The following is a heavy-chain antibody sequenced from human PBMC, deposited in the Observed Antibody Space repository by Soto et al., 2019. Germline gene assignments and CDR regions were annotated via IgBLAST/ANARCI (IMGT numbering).Heavy chain of an antibody. J-gene: IGHJ6*02. CDR3: AKDRGSLIFGVVDVLKFSYQDMDV. Sequence: EVQLVESGGGLVRPGRSLRLSCAASGFTFDDYAMHWVRQAPGKGLEWVSGIRWNSAFIGYADSVKGRFTVSRDNSKNFLYLEMNSLSAVYTALYYCAKDRGSLIFGVVDVLKFSYQDMDVWGHVTTVTVSS. CDR2: IRWNSAFI. V-gene: IGHV3-9*01. D-gene: IGHD3-3*01. CDR1: GFTFDDYA.